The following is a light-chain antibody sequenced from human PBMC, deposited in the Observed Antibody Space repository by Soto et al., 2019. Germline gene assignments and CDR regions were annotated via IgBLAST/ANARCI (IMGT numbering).Light chain of an antibody. Sequence: NFMLTQPHSVSESPGKTVTISCTRSSGSIASNYVQWYQQRPGSAPTPVIYEDDERPSGVPARFSGSIDSSSNSASLTISGLKTDDEADYYCQSYHSGNVVFGGGTKLTVL. V-gene: IGLV6-57*04. CDR1: SGSIASNY. CDR3: QSYHSGNVV. CDR2: EDD. J-gene: IGLJ2*01.